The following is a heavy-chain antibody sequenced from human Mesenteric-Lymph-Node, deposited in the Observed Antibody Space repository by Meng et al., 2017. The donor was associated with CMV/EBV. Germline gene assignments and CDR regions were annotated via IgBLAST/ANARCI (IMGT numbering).Heavy chain of an antibody. CDR2: ISPHSGGT. CDR3: ARVYCSSTSCYHTLDY. D-gene: IGHD2-2*01. CDR1: GYTFTVYY. J-gene: IGHJ4*02. V-gene: IGHV1-2*02. Sequence: ASVKVSCKASGYTFTVYYIHWVRQAPGQGLEWMGWISPHSGGTNYAQKFQGRVTMTRDTSISTAYMELSRLRSDDTAVYYCARVYCSSTSCYHTLDYWGQGTLVTVSS.